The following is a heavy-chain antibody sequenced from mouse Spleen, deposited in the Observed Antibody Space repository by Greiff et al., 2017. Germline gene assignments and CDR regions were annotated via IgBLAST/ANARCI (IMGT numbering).Heavy chain of an antibody. D-gene: IGHD1-1*01. CDR2: INSNGGST. CDR1: GFTFSSYA. J-gene: IGHJ4*01. CDR3: ASSIYYYDGSPLGY. V-gene: IGHV5-6-2*01. Sequence: EVKLVESGGGLVKPGGSLKLSCAASGFTFSSYAMSWVRQTPEKRLEWVAAINSNGGSTYYPDTVKDRFTISRDNAKNTLYLQMSSLRSEDTALYYCASSIYYYDGSPLGYWGQGTSVTVSS.